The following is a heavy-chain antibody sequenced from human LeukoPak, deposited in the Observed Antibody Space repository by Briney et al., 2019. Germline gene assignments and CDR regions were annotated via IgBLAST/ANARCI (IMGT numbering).Heavy chain of an antibody. CDR1: GGTFSSYA. Sequence: ASVKVSCKASGGTFSSYAISWVRQAPGQGLEWMGGIIPIFGTANYAQKFQGRVTITADESTSTAYMELSSLRSEDTAVYYCARVGHCSGGSCYSGPFDYWGQGTLVTVSS. CDR3: ARVGHCSGGSCYSGPFDY. CDR2: IIPIFGTA. J-gene: IGHJ4*02. D-gene: IGHD2-15*01. V-gene: IGHV1-69*13.